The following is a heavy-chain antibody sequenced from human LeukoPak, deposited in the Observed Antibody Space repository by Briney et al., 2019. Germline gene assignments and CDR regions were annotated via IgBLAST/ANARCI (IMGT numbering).Heavy chain of an antibody. CDR2: VYSGGST. CDR1: GLTVSNNY. CDR3: AKDLIAVAGTTDY. J-gene: IGHJ4*02. V-gene: IGHV3-53*01. D-gene: IGHD6-19*01. Sequence: GGSLRLSCAASGLTVSNNYMSWVRQPPGKGLEWVSVVYSGGSTYYADSVKGRFTISRDNSKNTLYLQMNSLRAEDTAVYYCAKDLIAVAGTTDYWGQGTLVTVSS.